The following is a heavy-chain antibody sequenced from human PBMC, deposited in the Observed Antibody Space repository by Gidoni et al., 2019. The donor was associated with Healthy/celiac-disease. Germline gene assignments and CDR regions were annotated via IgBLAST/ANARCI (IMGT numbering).Heavy chain of an antibody. CDR1: GGPFSGYY. CDR3: ARGYGGNSRAFDI. Sequence: QVQLQQWGAGRLKPSETLSPPCAVYGGPFSGYYWSWIRQPPGKGLEWIGEINHSGSTNYNPSLKSRVTISVDTSKNQFSLKLSSVTAADTAVYYCARGYGGNSRAFDIWGQGTMVTVSS. D-gene: IGHD4-17*01. CDR2: INHSGST. J-gene: IGHJ3*02. V-gene: IGHV4-34*01.